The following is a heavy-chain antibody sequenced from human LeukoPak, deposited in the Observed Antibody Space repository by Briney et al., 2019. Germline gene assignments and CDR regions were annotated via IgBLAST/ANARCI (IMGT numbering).Heavy chain of an antibody. CDR3: ARTPNYYDSSGYPTHYFDY. J-gene: IGHJ4*02. CDR1: GGFTSSDY. CDR2: IYYSGST. Sequence: SETLSLTCTVSGGFTSSDYWTWIRQPPGKGLEWIGYIYYSGSTNYNPSLNSRVTISADTSKNQFSLKLSSVTAADTAVYYCARTPNYYDSSGYPTHYFDYWGQGTLVTVSS. D-gene: IGHD3-22*01. V-gene: IGHV4-59*01.